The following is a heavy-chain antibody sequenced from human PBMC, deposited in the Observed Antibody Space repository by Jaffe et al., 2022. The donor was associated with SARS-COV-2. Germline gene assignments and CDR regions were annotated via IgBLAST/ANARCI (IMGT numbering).Heavy chain of an antibody. Sequence: QVQLVESGGGVVQPGRSLRLSCAASGFTFSSYAMHWVRQAPGKGLEWVAVISYDGSNKYYADSVKGRFTISRDNSKNTLYLQMNSLRAEDTAVYYCARAFRTRYCSSTSCDCPLGYWGQGTLVTVSS. D-gene: IGHD2-2*01. CDR1: GFTFSSYA. CDR2: ISYDGSNK. J-gene: IGHJ4*02. V-gene: IGHV3-30*04. CDR3: ARAFRTRYCSSTSCDCPLGY.